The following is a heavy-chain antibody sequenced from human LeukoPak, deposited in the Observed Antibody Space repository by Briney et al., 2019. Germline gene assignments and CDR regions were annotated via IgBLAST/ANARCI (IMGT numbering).Heavy chain of an antibody. CDR3: ARVGATMVRGVIGPDY. CDR1: GGSISSSSYY. V-gene: IGHV4-39*01. D-gene: IGHD3-10*01. J-gene: IGHJ4*02. CDR2: IYYSGST. Sequence: SETLSLTCTVSGGSISSSSYYWGWIRQPPGKGLEWIGSIYYSGSTYYNPSLKSRVTISVDTSKNQFSLKLSSVTAADTAVYYCARVGATMVRGVIGPDYWGQGTLVTVSS.